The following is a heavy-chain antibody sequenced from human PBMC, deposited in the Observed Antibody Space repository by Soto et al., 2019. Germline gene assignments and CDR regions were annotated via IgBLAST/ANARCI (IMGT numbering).Heavy chain of an antibody. D-gene: IGHD6-6*01. J-gene: IGHJ6*02. Sequence: GGSLRLSCAASGFTFSSYSMNWVRQAPGKGLEWVSSISSSSSYIYYADSVKGRFTISRDNAKNSLYLQMNSLRAEDTAVYYCARDSSSSGGYYYYYGTDVWGQGTTVTVSS. V-gene: IGHV3-21*01. CDR3: ARDSSSSGGYYYYYGTDV. CDR1: GFTFSSYS. CDR2: ISSSSSYI.